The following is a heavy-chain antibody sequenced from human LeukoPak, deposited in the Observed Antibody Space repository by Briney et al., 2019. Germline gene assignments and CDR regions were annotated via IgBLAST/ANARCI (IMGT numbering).Heavy chain of an antibody. CDR2: IYHSGST. CDR3: ARQGWELLAAFDI. V-gene: IGHV4-38-2*01. CDR1: GYSISSGYY. J-gene: IGHJ3*02. D-gene: IGHD1-26*01. Sequence: SETLSLTCAVSGYSISSGYYWGWIRQPPGKGLEWIGSIYHSGSTYYNPSLKRRVTISVDTSTNQSSLKLSSVTAADTAVYYCARQGWELLAAFDIWGQGTMVTVSS.